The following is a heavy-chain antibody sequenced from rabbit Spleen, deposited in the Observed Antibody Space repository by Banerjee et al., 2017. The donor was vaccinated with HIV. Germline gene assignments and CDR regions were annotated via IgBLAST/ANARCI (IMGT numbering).Heavy chain of an antibody. V-gene: IGHV1S45*01. CDR2: INAVTGKA. Sequence: QEQLVESGGGLVKPEGSLKLSCTASGFSFSNKAVMCWVRQAPGKGLEWIACINAVTGKAVYASWAKGRFTISRTSSTTVTLQLNSLTAADTATYFCAGDRYAGRGYFRLWGQGTLVTVS. CDR1: GFSFSNKAV. J-gene: IGHJ4*01. D-gene: IGHD4-2*01. CDR3: AGDRYAGRGYFRL.